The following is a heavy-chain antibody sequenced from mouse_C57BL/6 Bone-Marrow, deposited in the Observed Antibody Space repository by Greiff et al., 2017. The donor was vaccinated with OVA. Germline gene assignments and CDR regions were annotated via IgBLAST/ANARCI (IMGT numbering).Heavy chain of an antibody. V-gene: IGHV1-5*01. CDR2: LYPGNSDT. CDR1: GYTFTSYW. Sequence: EVQLQQSGTVLARPGASVKMSCKTSGYTFTSYWMHWVKQRPGQGLEWIGALYPGNSDTSYNQKFKGKAKLTAVTSASTAYMELSSLTNEDAAVEYCTRSLANWDFDVWGTGTTVTVSS. CDR3: TRSLANWDFDV. J-gene: IGHJ1*03. D-gene: IGHD1-1*01.